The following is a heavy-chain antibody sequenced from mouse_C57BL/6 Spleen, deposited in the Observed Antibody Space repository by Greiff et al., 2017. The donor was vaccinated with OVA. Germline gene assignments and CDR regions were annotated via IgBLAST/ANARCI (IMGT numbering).Heavy chain of an antibody. CDR2: IYPGSGNT. D-gene: IGHD1-1*01. Sequence: QVQLQQSGAELVRPGASVKLSCKASGYTFTDYYINWVKQRPGQGLEWIARIYPGSGNTYYNEKFKGKATLTAEKSSSTAYMQLSSLTSEDSAVYFCARSYSLYAMDYWDQGTSVTVTS. CDR3: ARSYSLYAMDY. V-gene: IGHV1-76*01. J-gene: IGHJ4*01. CDR1: GYTFTDYY.